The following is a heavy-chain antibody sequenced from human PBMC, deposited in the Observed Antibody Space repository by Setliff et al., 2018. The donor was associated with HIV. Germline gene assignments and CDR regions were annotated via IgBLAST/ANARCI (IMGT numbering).Heavy chain of an antibody. CDR1: GYTFISHP. J-gene: IGHJ3*02. Sequence: ASVKVSCKVSGYTFISHPINWVRQAPGQGLEWMGWINTNTGNPTYAQGFTGRFVFSVDTSVNTAYLQISSLRAEDTAIYYCARGLEVAGPLNSAFNIWGQGTMVTVSS. D-gene: IGHD6-19*01. V-gene: IGHV7-4-1*02. CDR3: ARGLEVAGPLNSAFNI. CDR2: INTNTGNP.